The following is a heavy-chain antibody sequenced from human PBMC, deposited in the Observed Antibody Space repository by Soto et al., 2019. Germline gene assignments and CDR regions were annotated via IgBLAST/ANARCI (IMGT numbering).Heavy chain of an antibody. D-gene: IGHD2-2*01. V-gene: IGHV1-3*01. CDR2: INAGNGDT. Sequence: ASVKVSCKASGYTFTTYAIHWVRQAPGQGLEWMGWINAGNGDTKYSQKFQGRVTITRGTSASTAYMELSSLRSEDTAIYYCAGPVPYCSSASCYGFDYWGQGTLVTVSS. CDR3: AGPVPYCSSASCYGFDY. CDR1: GYTFTTYA. J-gene: IGHJ4*02.